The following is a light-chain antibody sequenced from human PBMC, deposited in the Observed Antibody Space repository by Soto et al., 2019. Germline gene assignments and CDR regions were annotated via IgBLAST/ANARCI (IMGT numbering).Light chain of an antibody. CDR3: NSYTSSSVV. V-gene: IGLV2-14*01. CDR2: DVS. Sequence: QSVLTQPASVSGSPGQSITISCTGTSSDVGGYNYVSWYQQHPGKAPKLMIYDVSNRPSGVSNRFSGSKSGNTASLTISGLQAEDESYYYCNSYTSSSVVFGGGTKLTVL. J-gene: IGLJ2*01. CDR1: SSDVGGYNY.